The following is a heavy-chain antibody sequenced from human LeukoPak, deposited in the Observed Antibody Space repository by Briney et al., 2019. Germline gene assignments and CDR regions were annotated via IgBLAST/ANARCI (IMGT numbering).Heavy chain of an antibody. CDR1: GGSISSYY. CDR2: IYYSGST. CDR3: AGEFIWSGFFDN. Sequence: SETLSLTCTVSGGSISSYYWSWIRQPPGQGLEWIGYIYYSGSTNYNPSLKSRVTISVDTSKNQFSLKLSSVTAADTAVYYCAGEFIWSGFFDNWGQGTLVTVSS. D-gene: IGHD3-3*01. V-gene: IGHV4-59*01. J-gene: IGHJ4*02.